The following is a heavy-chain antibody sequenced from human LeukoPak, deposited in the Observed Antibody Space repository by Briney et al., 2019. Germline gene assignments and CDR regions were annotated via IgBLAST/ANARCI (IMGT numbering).Heavy chain of an antibody. V-gene: IGHV4-39*07. CDR3: ARVKIGAHLPMVRGVTNWFDP. CDR2: IYYSGST. D-gene: IGHD3-10*01. Sequence: SETLSLTCTVSGGSISSSSYYWGWIRQPPGKGLEWIGSIYYSGSTYYNPSLKSRITISVDTSKNQYSLKLSSVTAADTAVYYCARVKIGAHLPMVRGVTNWFDPWGQGTLVTVSS. J-gene: IGHJ5*02. CDR1: GGSISSSSYY.